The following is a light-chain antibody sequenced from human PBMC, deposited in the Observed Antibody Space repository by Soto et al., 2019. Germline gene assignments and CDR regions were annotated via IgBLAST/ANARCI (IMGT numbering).Light chain of an antibody. J-gene: IGLJ1*01. CDR1: SSDVGTYDF. V-gene: IGLV2-11*01. CDR2: DVS. Sequence: QAFLTQPRSVSGSPGRSVTISCTGTSSDVGTYDFVSWYQQHPGKAPRLMIFDVSERPSGVPDRFSGSKSGNTASLTISGLQAEDEADYYCCLYADTFYVLGTGTKVPS. CDR3: CLYADTFYV.